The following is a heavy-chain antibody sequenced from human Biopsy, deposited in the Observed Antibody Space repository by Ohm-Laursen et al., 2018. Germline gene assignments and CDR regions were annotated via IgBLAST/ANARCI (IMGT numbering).Heavy chain of an antibody. D-gene: IGHD1-14*01. J-gene: IGHJ5*02. CDR1: GGSLSSYS. CDR2: IYTSGIT. V-gene: IGHV4-4*07. CDR3: ARDRDRRGWFDP. Sequence: TLSLTCPVSGGSLSSYSWSWIRQPAGKGLEWIGQIYTSGITNYNPSLKSRVTMSVDTSKNKFSLRVSSVTAADTAVYYCARDRDRRGWFDPWGQGTLATVSS.